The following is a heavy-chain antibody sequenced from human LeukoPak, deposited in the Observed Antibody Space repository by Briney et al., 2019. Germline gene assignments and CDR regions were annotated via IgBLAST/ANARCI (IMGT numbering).Heavy chain of an antibody. CDR1: GGSISSNY. CDR3: ARTNYMGYFDY. Sequence: SETPSLTCTVSGGSISSNYWSWIRQPPGKGLEWIGYIHYRGSTNYNPSLKSRVTISVDTSKDQFSLKLSSVTAADTAVYYCARTNYMGYFDYWGQGTLVTVSS. V-gene: IGHV4-59*01. J-gene: IGHJ4*02. CDR2: IHYRGST. D-gene: IGHD1-7*01.